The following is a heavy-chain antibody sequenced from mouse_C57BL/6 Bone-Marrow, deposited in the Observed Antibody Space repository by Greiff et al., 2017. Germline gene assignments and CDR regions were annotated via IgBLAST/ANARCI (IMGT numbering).Heavy chain of an antibody. J-gene: IGHJ1*03. CDR2: IFPGGGST. CDR1: GYTFTDYY. V-gene: IGHV1-75*01. CDR3: ASSYWDFDV. Sequence: QVQLQQPGAELVKPGASVTLSCKASGYTFTDYYINWVQQMPGQGLEWIGWIFPGGGSTYYHEKFKGKATLPVYKSSSTAYMLLSSLASEDTAVYVSASSYWDFDVWGTGTTVTVSS.